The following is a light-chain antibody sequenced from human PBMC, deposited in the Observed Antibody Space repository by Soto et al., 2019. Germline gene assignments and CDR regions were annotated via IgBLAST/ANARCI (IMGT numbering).Light chain of an antibody. CDR3: QQSYRSPYT. Sequence: IQLTQSPSSLSASVGDRVTVTCRASQNINIYLNWYQQKPGKAPTLLIYGASSLQSGVPSRFSGCGSRTDFTLTMSCLQAEDFATYYCQQSYRSPYTFGQGTRLEI. CDR2: GAS. V-gene: IGKV1-39*01. J-gene: IGKJ2*01. CDR1: QNINIY.